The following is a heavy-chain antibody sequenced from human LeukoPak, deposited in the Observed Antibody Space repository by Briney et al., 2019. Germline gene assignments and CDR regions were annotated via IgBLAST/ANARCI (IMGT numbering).Heavy chain of an antibody. CDR3: AREGIPGEKGRSSGHEAEISFDY. J-gene: IGHJ4*02. CDR2: INPNSGGT. D-gene: IGHD5-12*01. Sequence: GASVKVSCKASGYTFTGYYMHWVRQAPGQGLEWMGWINPNSGGTNYAQKFQGRVTMTRDTSISTAYMELSRLRSDDTAVYYCAREGIPGEKGRSSGHEAEISFDYWGQGTLVTVSS. V-gene: IGHV1-2*02. CDR1: GYTFTGYY.